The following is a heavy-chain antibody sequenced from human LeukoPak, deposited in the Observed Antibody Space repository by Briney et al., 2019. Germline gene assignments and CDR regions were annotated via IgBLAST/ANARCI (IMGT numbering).Heavy chain of an antibody. J-gene: IGHJ4*02. CDR2: ISGSGSNK. CDR3: ATSQSSVAGIVAD. CDR1: GLTLSTYS. V-gene: IGHV3-48*04. D-gene: IGHD6-19*01. Sequence: SGGSLRLSCGASGLTLSTYSMNWVRQAPGKGLEWVSYISGSGSNKYYADSVRGRFTISRDNAKNSLYLQMNSLRVEDTAVYYCATSQSSVAGIVADWGQGTLVTVSS.